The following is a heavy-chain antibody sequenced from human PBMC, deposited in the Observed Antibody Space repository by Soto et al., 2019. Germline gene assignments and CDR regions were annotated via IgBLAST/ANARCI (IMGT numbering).Heavy chain of an antibody. D-gene: IGHD2-15*01. J-gene: IGHJ3*02. CDR1: GGSFSGYY. Sequence: SETLSLTCAVYGGSFSGYYWSWIRQPPGKGLEWIGEINHSGSTNYNPSLMSRVTISVDTSKNQFSLKLSSVTAADTAVYYCASASPGYCSGGSCYSVGAFDIWGQGTMVTV. CDR2: INHSGST. V-gene: IGHV4-34*01. CDR3: ASASPGYCSGGSCYSVGAFDI.